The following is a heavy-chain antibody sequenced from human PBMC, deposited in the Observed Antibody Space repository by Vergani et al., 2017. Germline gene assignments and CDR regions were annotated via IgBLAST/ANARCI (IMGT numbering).Heavy chain of an antibody. CDR2: IYYSGST. V-gene: IGHV4-59*08. Sequence: QVQLQESGPGLVKPSQTLSLTCTVSGVSLSSYSWSWIRQPPGKGLEWIGYIYYSGSTNYNPSLKSRVTISVDTSKNQFDLKLSSVTAADTAVYYCARLRDDYGDRIDFDYWGQGTLGTVAS. CDR1: GVSLSSYS. J-gene: IGHJ4*02. CDR3: ARLRDDYGDRIDFDY. D-gene: IGHD4-17*01.